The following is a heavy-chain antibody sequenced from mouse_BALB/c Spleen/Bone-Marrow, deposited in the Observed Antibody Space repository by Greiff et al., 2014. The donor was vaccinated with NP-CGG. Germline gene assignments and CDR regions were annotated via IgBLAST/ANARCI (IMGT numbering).Heavy chain of an antibody. D-gene: IGHD4-1*01. J-gene: IGHJ3*01. Sequence: EVQLQQSGPDLVKPGASVKMSCKASGYTFTSFVMHWVKQKPGQGLEWIGYTNPYNDGTKYNEKFKDKATLSSDKSSSTAYMELSSLTSEDSAVYYCGRRESGTWFAYWGQGTLVTVSA. CDR2: TNPYNDGT. CDR3: GRRESGTWFAY. CDR1: GYTFTSFV. V-gene: IGHV1-14*01.